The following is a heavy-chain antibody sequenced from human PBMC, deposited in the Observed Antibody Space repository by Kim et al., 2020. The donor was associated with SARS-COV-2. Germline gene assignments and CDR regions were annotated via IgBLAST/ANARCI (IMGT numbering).Heavy chain of an antibody. V-gene: IGHV3-9*01. J-gene: IGHJ4*02. CDR2: ISWNSGSI. Sequence: GGSLRLSCAASGFTFGDYAIHWVRQAPGKGLEWVSGISWNSGSIGYADSVKGRFTISRDNAKNSLYLQMNSLRAEDTALYYCARSYDSSGYYYVRGDYFDYWGQGTLVTVSS. D-gene: IGHD3-22*01. CDR3: ARSYDSSGYYYVRGDYFDY. CDR1: GFTFGDYA.